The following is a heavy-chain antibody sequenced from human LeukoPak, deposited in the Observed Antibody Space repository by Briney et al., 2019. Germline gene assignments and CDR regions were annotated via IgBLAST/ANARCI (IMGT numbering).Heavy chain of an antibody. Sequence: PGGSLRLSCAASGFTFSSYEVNWVRQAPGKGLEWVSYISSGSTIYDADSVKGRFTISRDNAKNSMYLQMNSLRAEDTAVYYCARVSIAVAGAPFDYWGQGTLVTVSS. J-gene: IGHJ4*02. CDR3: ARVSIAVAGAPFDY. D-gene: IGHD6-19*01. CDR2: ISSGSTI. CDR1: GFTFSSYE. V-gene: IGHV3-48*03.